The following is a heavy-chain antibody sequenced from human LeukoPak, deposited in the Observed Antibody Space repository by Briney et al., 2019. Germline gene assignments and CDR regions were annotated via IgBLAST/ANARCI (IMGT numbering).Heavy chain of an antibody. D-gene: IGHD6-19*01. J-gene: IGHJ4*02. V-gene: IGHV3-74*01. CDR1: GFTFADYA. CDR3: ARVRGLYSSGWYFDY. CDR2: INSDGSST. Sequence: HPGGSLRLSCTTSGFTFADYAMSWFRQAPGKGLEWVSRINSDGSSTSYADSVKGRFTISRDNAKNTLYLQMNSLRAEDTAVYYCARVRGLYSSGWYFDYWGQGTLVTVSS.